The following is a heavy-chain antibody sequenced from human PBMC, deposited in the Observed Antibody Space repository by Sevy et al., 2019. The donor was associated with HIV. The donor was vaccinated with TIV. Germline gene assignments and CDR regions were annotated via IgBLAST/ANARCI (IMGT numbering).Heavy chain of an antibody. D-gene: IGHD3-3*01. CDR3: ARDFTVFGVVSGIDY. CDR2: ISDDSRYI. Sequence: GGSLRLSCAASGFTSRTYSMNWVRQAPGKGLEWLSSISDDSRYIYYSDSVKGRFTISRANAKNFLFLQMNNLRVEDTAIYYCARDFTVFGVVSGIDYWGQGNLVTVSS. J-gene: IGHJ4*02. CDR1: GFTSRTYS. V-gene: IGHV3-21*04.